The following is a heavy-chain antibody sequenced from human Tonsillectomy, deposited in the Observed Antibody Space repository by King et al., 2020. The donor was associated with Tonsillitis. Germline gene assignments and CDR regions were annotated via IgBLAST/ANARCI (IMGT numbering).Heavy chain of an antibody. V-gene: IGHV1-18*04. D-gene: IGHD5-12*01. CDR1: GYTFTSYV. Sequence: VQLVESGAEVKKPGASVKVSCTASGYTFTSYVISWVRQAPGQGLEWMGWISVYNGNTNYAQKLQGRVTMTTDISTSTAYMELRSLRSDDTAVYYCAEVGVGRGYDRSGEFDYWGQGTLVTVSS. J-gene: IGHJ4*02. CDR3: AEVGVGRGYDRSGEFDY. CDR2: ISVYNGNT.